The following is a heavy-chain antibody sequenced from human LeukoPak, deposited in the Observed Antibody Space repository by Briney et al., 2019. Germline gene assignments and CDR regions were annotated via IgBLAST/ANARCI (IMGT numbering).Heavy chain of an antibody. J-gene: IGHJ3*02. Sequence: ASVKVSCKASGYTFTNYGISWVRQAPGQGLEWVGWISAYNGNTNYAQKLQGRVTMTTDTSTSTAYMELRSLISDDTAVYYCARDPFPRGIAARQMGAFDIWGQGTMVTVSS. V-gene: IGHV1-18*01. CDR3: ARDPFPRGIAARQMGAFDI. D-gene: IGHD6-6*01. CDR1: GYTFTNYG. CDR2: ISAYNGNT.